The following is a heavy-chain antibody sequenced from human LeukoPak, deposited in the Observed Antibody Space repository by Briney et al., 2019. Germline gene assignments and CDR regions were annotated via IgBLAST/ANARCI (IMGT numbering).Heavy chain of an antibody. CDR3: ARDKGIAAAGPNDAFDI. CDR1: GYTFTSYG. J-gene: IGHJ3*02. D-gene: IGHD6-13*01. CDR2: ISAYNGNT. Sequence: ASVKVSCKASGYTFTSYGISWVRQAPGQGLEWMGWISAYNGNTNYAQKLQGRVTMTTDTSTSTAYMELRSLRSDDTAVYYCARDKGIAAAGPNDAFDIWGQGTMVTVSS. V-gene: IGHV1-18*01.